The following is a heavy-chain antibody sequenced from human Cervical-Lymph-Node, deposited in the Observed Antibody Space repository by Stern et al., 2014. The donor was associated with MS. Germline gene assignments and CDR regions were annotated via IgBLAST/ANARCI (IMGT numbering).Heavy chain of an antibody. J-gene: IGHJ2*01. CDR1: GGAVRDDD. CDR3: ARDPSTTASDWFFDL. CDR2: ISDTGTT. V-gene: IGHV4-59*02. D-gene: IGHD2-21*02. Sequence: QLQLQESGPGLVKPSETLSLTCTVSGGAVRDDDWTWIRQRPGEGLEWVGYISDTGTTNYNPSLHSRVTITLDTSQNQVSLRLRSVTAADTAVYYCARDPSTTASDWFFDLWGRGSLVTVSS.